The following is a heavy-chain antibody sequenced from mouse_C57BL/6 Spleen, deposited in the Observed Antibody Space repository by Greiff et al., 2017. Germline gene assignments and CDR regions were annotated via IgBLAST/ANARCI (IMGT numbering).Heavy chain of an antibody. CDR2: IRSKSSNYAT. J-gene: IGHJ2*01. D-gene: IGHD1-1*01. CDR1: GFTFNTYA. CDR3: VRERGYYGSSYYFDY. V-gene: IGHV10-3*01. Sequence: EVKLVESGGGLVQPKGSLKLSCAASGFTFNTYAMHWVRQAPGKGLEWVARIRSKSSNYATYYADSVKDRFTISRDDSQSMLYLQMNNRNTEDTAMYYCVRERGYYGSSYYFDYWGQGTTLTVSS.